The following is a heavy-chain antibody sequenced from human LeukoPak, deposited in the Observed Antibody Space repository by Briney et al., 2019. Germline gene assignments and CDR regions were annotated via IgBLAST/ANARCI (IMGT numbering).Heavy chain of an antibody. CDR2: IYTSGST. D-gene: IGHD6-13*01. V-gene: IGHV4-61*02. CDR1: GGSISSGSYY. CDR3: ASAEPRGSSWYPY. Sequence: SQTLSLTCTVSGGSISSGSYYWSWIRQPAGKGLEWIGRIYTSGSTNYDPSLKSRVTISVDTSKNQFSLKLSSVTAADTAIYYCASAEPRGSSWYPYWGQGTLVTVSS. J-gene: IGHJ4*02.